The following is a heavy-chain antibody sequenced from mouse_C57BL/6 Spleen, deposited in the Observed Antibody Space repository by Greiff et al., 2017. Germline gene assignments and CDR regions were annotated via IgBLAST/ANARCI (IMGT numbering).Heavy chain of an antibody. CDR1: GYTFTTYW. CDR3: ARPNYYGSPVLDY. CDR2: FHPNSGST. J-gene: IGHJ2*01. D-gene: IGHD1-1*01. V-gene: IGHV1-64*01. Sequence: QVQLQQPGAELVKPGASVKLSCKASGYTFTTYWMDWMKQRHGQGLEWIGMFHPNSGSTNYNEKFKSKATLTVDKSSSTAYLQLSSLTSEDSAVDYCARPNYYGSPVLDYWGQGTTLTVAS.